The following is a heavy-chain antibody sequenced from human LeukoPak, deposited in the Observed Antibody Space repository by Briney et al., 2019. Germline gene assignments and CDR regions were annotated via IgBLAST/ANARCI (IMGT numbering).Heavy chain of an antibody. D-gene: IGHD6-13*01. Sequence: GGSLRLSCGASGFTCSSYWMSWGRQAPGGGLEWGAGVNQEGSEKYYLDSRKARFPRPRDNGKHSLHLQMNSLTAEDTAVYYCARVKQQLVRLLSRATTYYYHYYMDLWGKGPTVPVPS. V-gene: IGHV3-7*01. CDR1: GFTCSSYW. CDR3: ARVKQQLVRLLSRATTYYYHYYMDL. CDR2: VNQEGSEK. J-gene: IGHJ6*03.